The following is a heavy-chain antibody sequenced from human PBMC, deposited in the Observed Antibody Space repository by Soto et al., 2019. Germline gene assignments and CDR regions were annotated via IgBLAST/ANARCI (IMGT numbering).Heavy chain of an antibody. V-gene: IGHV3-23*01. CDR1: GFPFVNFA. Sequence: PGGSLRLSCAASGFPFVNFAMSWVRQAPGKGLEWVSSIDRSGDITFYAGSVKDRFSISRDNSRNTLFLLMNNLRADDSAMYYCTKASRAYEPTGLFIDSWVQGTLVTVSS. CDR2: IDRSGDIT. J-gene: IGHJ4*02. D-gene: IGHD2-8*02. CDR3: TKASRAYEPTGLFIDS.